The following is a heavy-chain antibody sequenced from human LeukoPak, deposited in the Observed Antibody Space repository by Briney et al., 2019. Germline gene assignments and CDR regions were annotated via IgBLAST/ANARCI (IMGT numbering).Heavy chain of an antibody. D-gene: IGHD5-24*01. CDR1: GFTFSSYW. Sequence: GGSLRLSCAASGFTFSSYWMNWVRQAPGKGLEWVANIKQDGSKKSYVDSVKGRFTISRDNAKNSPYLQMNSLRAEDTAIYYCTRVGYIDEGIDYWGQGTLVTVSS. J-gene: IGHJ4*02. CDR3: TRVGYIDEGIDY. V-gene: IGHV3-7*04. CDR2: IKQDGSKK.